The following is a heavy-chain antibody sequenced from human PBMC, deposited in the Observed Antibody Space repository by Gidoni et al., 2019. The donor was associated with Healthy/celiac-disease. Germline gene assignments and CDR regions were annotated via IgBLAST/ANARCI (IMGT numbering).Heavy chain of an antibody. Sequence: QVQLQESGPGLVKPSQTLSLTCTVSGGSISSGSYYWSWIRQPAGKGLEWIGRIYTSGSTNYNPSLKSRVTISVDTSKNQFSLKLSSVTAADTAVYYCARGRRQQLAPWGQGTLVTVSS. CDR3: ARGRRQQLAP. D-gene: IGHD6-13*01. CDR2: IYTSGST. V-gene: IGHV4-61*02. CDR1: GGSISSGSYY. J-gene: IGHJ5*02.